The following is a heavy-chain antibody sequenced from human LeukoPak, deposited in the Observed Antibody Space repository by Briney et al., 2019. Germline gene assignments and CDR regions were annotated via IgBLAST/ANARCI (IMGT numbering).Heavy chain of an antibody. J-gene: IGHJ4*02. Sequence: PGGSLRLSCAASGFTFSTYSMNWVRQAPGKGLEWVAVIWYDGSNKYYADSVKGRFTISRDNSKNTLYLQMNSLRAEDTAVYYCARDHTARVTTGEGFDYWGQGTLVTVSS. CDR2: IWYDGSNK. CDR3: ARDHTARVTTGEGFDY. V-gene: IGHV3-33*08. D-gene: IGHD4-11*01. CDR1: GFTFSTYS.